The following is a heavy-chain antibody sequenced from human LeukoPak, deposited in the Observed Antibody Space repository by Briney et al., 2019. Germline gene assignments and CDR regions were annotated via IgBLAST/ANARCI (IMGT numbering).Heavy chain of an antibody. J-gene: IGHJ4*02. D-gene: IGHD3-22*01. V-gene: IGHV3-23*01. CDR2: ISGSGGST. Sequence: GGSLRLSCAASGFTFSSYAMSWVRQAPGKGLEWVSAISGSGGSTYYADSVKGRFTISRDNSYNTVSLQMNSLRDEDTGVYYCARGITMIAFDYWGQGTLVTVSS. CDR1: GFTFSSYA. CDR3: ARGITMIAFDY.